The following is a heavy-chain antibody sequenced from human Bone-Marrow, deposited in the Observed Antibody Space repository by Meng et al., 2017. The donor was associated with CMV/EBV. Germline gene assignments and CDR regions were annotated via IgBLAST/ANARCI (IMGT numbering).Heavy chain of an antibody. D-gene: IGHD3-3*01. CDR2: INPNSGGT. CDR3: ARDLTHASVQTYGFWSGYLSCYYYGMDV. V-gene: IGHV1-2*02. J-gene: IGHJ6*02. CDR1: GYTFTGYY. Sequence: ASVKVSCKASGYTFTGYYMHWVRQAPGQGLEWMGWINPNSGGTNYAQKLQGRVTMTRDTSISTAYMELSRLRSDDTAVYYCARDLTHASVQTYGFWSGYLSCYYYGMDVWSQGTTVTFSS.